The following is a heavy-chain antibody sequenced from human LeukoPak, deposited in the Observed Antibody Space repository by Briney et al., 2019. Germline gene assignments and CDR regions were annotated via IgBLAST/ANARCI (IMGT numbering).Heavy chain of an antibody. Sequence: SETLSLTCTVSGGSISSYYWSWIRQPPGKGLEWIGYIYYSGSTNYNPSLKSRVTISVDTSKNQFSLKLSSVTAEDTAVYYCARDNMGFDYWGQGTLVTVSS. CDR3: ARDNMGFDY. V-gene: IGHV4-59*12. CDR1: GGSISSYY. CDR2: IYYSGST. J-gene: IGHJ4*02. D-gene: IGHD2/OR15-2a*01.